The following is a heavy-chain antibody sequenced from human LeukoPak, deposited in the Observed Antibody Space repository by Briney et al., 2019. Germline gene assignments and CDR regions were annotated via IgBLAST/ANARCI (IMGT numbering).Heavy chain of an antibody. CDR1: GYTFTSYY. J-gene: IGHJ3*02. D-gene: IGHD3-9*01. CDR2: ISAYNGNT. V-gene: IGHV1-18*04. CDR3: ARLYYDILTGAFDI. Sequence: ASVKVSCKASGYTFTSYYMHWVRQAPGQGLEWMGWISAYNGNTNYAQKLQGRVTMTTDTSTSTAYMELRSLRSDDTAVYYCARLYYDILTGAFDIWGQGTMVTVSS.